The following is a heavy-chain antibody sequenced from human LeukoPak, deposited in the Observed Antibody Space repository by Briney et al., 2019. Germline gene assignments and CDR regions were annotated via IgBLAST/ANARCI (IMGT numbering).Heavy chain of an antibody. V-gene: IGHV4-39*07. CDR1: GGSISSSSYY. J-gene: IGHJ5*02. CDR3: ARAGSSWLNWFDP. Sequence: SETLSLTCTVSGGSISSSSYYWGWIRQPPGKGLEWIGSIYYSGSTYYNPSLKGRVTISVDTSKNQFSLKLSSVTAADTAVYYCARAGSSWLNWFDPWGQGTLVTVPS. D-gene: IGHD6-13*01. CDR2: IYYSGST.